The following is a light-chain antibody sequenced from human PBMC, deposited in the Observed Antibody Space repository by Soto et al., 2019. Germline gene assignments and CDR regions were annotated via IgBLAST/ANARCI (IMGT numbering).Light chain of an antibody. V-gene: IGLV2-14*01. CDR3: SSYTSTSSYV. Sequence: QSALTQPPSASGSPGQSVTIPCTGTSSDVGGYDHVSWYQQHPGKPPKLIIYEVSNRPSGVSDRFSGSKSGNTASLTISGLQAEDEADYYCSSYTSTSSYVFATGTKVTVL. J-gene: IGLJ1*01. CDR2: EVS. CDR1: SSDVGGYDH.